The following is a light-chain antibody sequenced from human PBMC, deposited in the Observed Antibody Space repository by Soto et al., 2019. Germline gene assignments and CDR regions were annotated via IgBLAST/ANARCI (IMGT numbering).Light chain of an antibody. J-gene: IGKJ4*01. CDR1: QGIGND. CDR2: TAF. CDR3: LQHYNYPLT. Sequence: AIQMTQSPSSLSASVGDRVTITCRASQGIGNDLGWYQQKPGKAPKVLIYTAFTLQSGVPSRFSGRGSGTDFTLTISSLQPEDFATYYCLQHYNYPLTFGGGTKVEI. V-gene: IGKV1-6*01.